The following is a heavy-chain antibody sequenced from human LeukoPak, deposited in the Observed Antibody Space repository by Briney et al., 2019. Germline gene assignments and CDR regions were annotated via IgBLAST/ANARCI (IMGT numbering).Heavy chain of an antibody. CDR3: ARVLYYYDSSGYQRGAFDI. CDR1: GGTFSSYA. CDR2: IIPILGIA. D-gene: IGHD3-22*01. Sequence: SVKVSCKASGGTFSSYAISWVRQAPGQGLEWMGRIIPILGIANYAQKFQGRVTITADKSTSTAYMGLSSLRSEDTAVYYCARVLYYYDSSGYQRGAFDIWGQGTMVTVSS. V-gene: IGHV1-69*04. J-gene: IGHJ3*02.